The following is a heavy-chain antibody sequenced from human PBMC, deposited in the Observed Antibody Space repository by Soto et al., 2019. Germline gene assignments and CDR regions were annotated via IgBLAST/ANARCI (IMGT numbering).Heavy chain of an antibody. V-gene: IGHV5-51*01. D-gene: IGHD1-7*01. Sequence: PGESLKISCRGSGYFFTTYWIGWVRQVPGKGLEWMGVIYPGDSDTRYSPSFQGQVTISVDKSNSTVYLQWSSLRASDTAIYYCARRNLHCDGTNCKSGYFDHWAHGTRVSVSS. CDR1: GYFFTTYW. CDR3: ARRNLHCDGTNCKSGYFDH. J-gene: IGHJ4*01. CDR2: IYPGDSDT.